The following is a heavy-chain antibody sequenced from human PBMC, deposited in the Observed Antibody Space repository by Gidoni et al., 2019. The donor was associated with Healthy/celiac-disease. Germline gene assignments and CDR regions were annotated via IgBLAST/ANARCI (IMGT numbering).Heavy chain of an antibody. CDR2: IKSKTDGGTT. Sequence: EVQLVESGVGLVKPGGSLRLSCAASGFPFSNSWMSWVRQAPGKRLEWVGRIKSKTDGGTTDYAAPVKGRFTISRDDSKNTLYLQMNSLKTEDTAVYYCTTAGTMMPGYYYGMDVWGQGTTVTVSS. D-gene: IGHD3-22*01. J-gene: IGHJ6*02. V-gene: IGHV3-15*01. CDR3: TTAGTMMPGYYYGMDV. CDR1: GFPFSNSW.